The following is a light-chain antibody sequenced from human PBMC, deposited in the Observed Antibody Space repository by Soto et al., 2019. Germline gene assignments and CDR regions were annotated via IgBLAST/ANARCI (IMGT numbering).Light chain of an antibody. Sequence: EIVLPQSPGTLSLSPGERTTLSCRASQSVSSSYLAWYQQKPGQAPRLLIYGASSRATGIPDRFSGSGSGTDFTLTISRLEAEDFAVYYCQQYGSSPGYTFGQGTKLEIK. V-gene: IGKV3-20*01. CDR3: QQYGSSPGYT. CDR2: GAS. CDR1: QSVSSSY. J-gene: IGKJ2*01.